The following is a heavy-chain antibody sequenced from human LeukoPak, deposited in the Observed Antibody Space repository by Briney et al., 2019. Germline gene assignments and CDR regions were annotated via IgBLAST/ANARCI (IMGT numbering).Heavy chain of an antibody. V-gene: IGHV3-53*01. Sequence: GGSLRLSCAASGFTVSSNYMSWVRQAPGKGLEWVSVIYSGDSTYYADSVKGRFTISRDNSKNTLYLQMNSLRAEDTAVYYCARVFSGYDRSFDYWGQGTLVTVSS. CDR2: IYSGDST. CDR3: ARVFSGYDRSFDY. J-gene: IGHJ4*02. D-gene: IGHD5-12*01. CDR1: GFTVSSNY.